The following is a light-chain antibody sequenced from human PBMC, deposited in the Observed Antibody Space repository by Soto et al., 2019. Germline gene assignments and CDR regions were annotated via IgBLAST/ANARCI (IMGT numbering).Light chain of an antibody. CDR1: QDISNY. CDR2: DAS. Sequence: DIQMTQSPSSLSASVGDRVTITCQASQDISNYLNWYQQKPGKAPKLLIYDASKLETGVPSRFSGSGSGTDFTLTISSLQPEDIATYYCQQYDYFPYTFGQGTKLEIK. J-gene: IGKJ2*01. V-gene: IGKV1-33*01. CDR3: QQYDYFPYT.